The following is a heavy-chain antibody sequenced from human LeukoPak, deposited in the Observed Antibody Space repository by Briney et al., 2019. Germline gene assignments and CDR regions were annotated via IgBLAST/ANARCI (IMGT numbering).Heavy chain of an antibody. Sequence: PGGSLRLSCAASGFSFTTYSMSWVRQAPEKGLEWVSTFGGDGYIQYADSVKGRFTISRDNSKNTLYLQMNSLRAEDTALYYCTTSWPKVREGDQWGQGTLVTVSS. CDR3: TTSWPKVREGDQ. J-gene: IGHJ4*02. CDR2: FGGDGYI. CDR1: GFSFTTYS. V-gene: IGHV3-23*01. D-gene: IGHD3-10*01.